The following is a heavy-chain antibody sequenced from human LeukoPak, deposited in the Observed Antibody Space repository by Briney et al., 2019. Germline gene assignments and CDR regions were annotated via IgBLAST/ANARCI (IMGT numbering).Heavy chain of an antibody. D-gene: IGHD3-22*01. V-gene: IGHV1-69*01. CDR3: ARGITYYYDSSGYYYFDY. CDR2: IIPIFGTA. J-gene: IGHJ4*02. Sequence: SVKVSCKASGGTFSSYAISWVRQAPGQGLEWMGGIIPIFGTANYAQKFQGRVTITADESTSTAYTELSSLRSEDTAVYYCARGITYYYDSSGYYYFDYWGQGTLVTVSS. CDR1: GGTFSSYA.